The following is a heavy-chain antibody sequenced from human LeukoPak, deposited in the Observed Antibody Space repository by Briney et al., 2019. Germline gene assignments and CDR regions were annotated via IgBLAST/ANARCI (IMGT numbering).Heavy chain of an antibody. D-gene: IGHD3-22*01. J-gene: IGHJ3*02. CDR3: ARAGYYYDSSGYLDAFDI. Sequence: SETLSLTCTVSGGSIGSYYWSWIRQPAGKGLEWIGRIYTSGSTNYNPSLKSRVTMSVDTSKNQFPLKLSSVTAADTAVYYCARAGYYYDSSGYLDAFDIWGQGTMVTVSS. V-gene: IGHV4-4*07. CDR1: GGSIGSYY. CDR2: IYTSGST.